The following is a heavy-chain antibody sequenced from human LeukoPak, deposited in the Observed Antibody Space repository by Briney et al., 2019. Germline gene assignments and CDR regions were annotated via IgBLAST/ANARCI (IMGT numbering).Heavy chain of an antibody. V-gene: IGHV3-74*01. D-gene: IGHD3-10*01. Sequence: GGSLRLSCAASGFTFSSYWMHWVRQAPGKGLVWVSRINSDGSSTSYADSVKGRFTISRDNAKNTLYLQMNSLRAEDPAVYYCARDLYYYGSGSYGGLGYWGQGTLVTVSS. CDR2: INSDGSST. CDR1: GFTFSSYW. CDR3: ARDLYYYGSGSYGGLGY. J-gene: IGHJ4*02.